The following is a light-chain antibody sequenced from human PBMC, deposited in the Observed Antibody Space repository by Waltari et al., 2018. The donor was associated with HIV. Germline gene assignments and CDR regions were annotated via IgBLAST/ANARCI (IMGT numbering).Light chain of an antibody. CDR1: QSVSTY. CDR2: NAV. J-gene: IGKJ1*01. Sequence: ENVLTQSPVTLSLSQGERAPLSCRPSQSVSTYLAWYQQKPGQAPRLLIYNAVNRATGIPARFSGSGSGTDFTLTISSLEPEDFAIYYCQQRDTWPRTFGQGTKVEIK. CDR3: QQRDTWPRT. V-gene: IGKV3-11*01.